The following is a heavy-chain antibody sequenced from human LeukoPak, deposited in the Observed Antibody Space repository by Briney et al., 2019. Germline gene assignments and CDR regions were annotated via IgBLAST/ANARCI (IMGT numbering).Heavy chain of an antibody. CDR3: AKDLAIAVAGNGYFDY. CDR2: ISGSCGST. J-gene: IGHJ4*02. V-gene: IGHV3-23*01. Sequence: QPGGSLRLSCAASGFTFSSYAMSWVRQAPGKGLEWVSAISGSCGSTYYADSVKGRFTISRDNPKNTLYLQMNSLRAEDTAVYYCAKDLAIAVAGNGYFDYWGQGTLVTVSS. D-gene: IGHD6-19*01. CDR1: GFTFSSYA.